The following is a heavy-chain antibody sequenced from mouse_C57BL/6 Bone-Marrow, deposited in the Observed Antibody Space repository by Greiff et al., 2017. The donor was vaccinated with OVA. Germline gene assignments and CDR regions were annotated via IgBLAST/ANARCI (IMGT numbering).Heavy chain of an antibody. J-gene: IGHJ2*01. Sequence: EVQRVESGAELVRPGASVKLSCTASGFNIKDDYMHWVKQRPEQGLEWIGWIDPENGDTEYASKFQGKATITADTSSNTAYLQLSSLTSEDTAVYYCTMIYYYGSSYPYWGQGTTLTVSS. CDR2: IDPENGDT. CDR1: GFNIKDDY. V-gene: IGHV14-4*01. D-gene: IGHD1-1*01. CDR3: TMIYYYGSSYPY.